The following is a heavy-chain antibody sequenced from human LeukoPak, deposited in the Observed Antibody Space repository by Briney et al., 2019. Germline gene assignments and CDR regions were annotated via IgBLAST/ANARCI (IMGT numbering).Heavy chain of an antibody. D-gene: IGHD1-1*01. Sequence: PSETLSLTCAVYGGSFSGYYWSWIRQPAGKGLEWIGRIYTSGSTNYNPSLKSRVTMSVDTSKNQFSLKLSSVTAADTAVYYCAREGGTYNDYWGQGTLVTVSS. V-gene: IGHV4-4*07. J-gene: IGHJ4*02. CDR1: GGSFSGYY. CDR3: AREGGTYNDY. CDR2: IYTSGST.